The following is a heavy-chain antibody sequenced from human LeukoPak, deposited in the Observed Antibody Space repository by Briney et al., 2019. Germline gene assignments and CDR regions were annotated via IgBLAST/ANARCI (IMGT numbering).Heavy chain of an antibody. CDR1: GFTFSSYA. V-gene: IGHV3-23*01. J-gene: IGHJ4*02. CDR3: AKDARRTSGWYFFDY. Sequence: GRSLRLSCAASGFTFSSYAMHWVRQAPGKGLEWVSVISDSGSITYYADSVKGRFTISRDNSKNTLFLQMNSLRAEDTAVYYCAKDARRTSGWYFFDYWGQGSLVTVSS. CDR2: ISDSGSIT. D-gene: IGHD6-19*01.